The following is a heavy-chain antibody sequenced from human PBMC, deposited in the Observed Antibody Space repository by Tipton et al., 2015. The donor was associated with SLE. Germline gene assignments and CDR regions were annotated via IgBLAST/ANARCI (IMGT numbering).Heavy chain of an antibody. D-gene: IGHD1-7*01. V-gene: IGHV4-59*11. CDR2: IYHTGTT. CDR1: GVSIRTLY. Sequence: TLSLTCTVSGVSIRTLYWSWIRQPPGKGLGWIGYIYHTGTTNYNPSLKSRLSISVDTSKNQLSLRLSSVTAADTAGYYCATGRGTDGYYTYGLDVWGQGATVTVSS. J-gene: IGHJ6*02. CDR3: ATGRGTDGYYTYGLDV.